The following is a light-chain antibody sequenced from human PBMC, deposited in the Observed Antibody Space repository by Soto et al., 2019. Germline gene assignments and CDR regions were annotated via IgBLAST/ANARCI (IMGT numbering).Light chain of an antibody. CDR2: DAS. Sequence: DIQMTQSPSSLSASVGDRVTITCRASQSISNYLNWYQQKPGKAPNLLIYDASSLLSGVPSRFSGSGSGTDFTLTISSLQPEDFSIYYCQQSDSTPYTFGRGTKLEIK. V-gene: IGKV1-39*01. J-gene: IGKJ2*01. CDR3: QQSDSTPYT. CDR1: QSISNY.